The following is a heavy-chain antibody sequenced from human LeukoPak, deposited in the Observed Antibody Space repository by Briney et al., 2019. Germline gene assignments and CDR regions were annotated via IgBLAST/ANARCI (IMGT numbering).Heavy chain of an antibody. CDR2: INGDGSSI. CDR1: GFTFSSYW. J-gene: IGHJ3*02. V-gene: IGHV3-74*01. Sequence: GGSLRLSCAVSGFTFSSYWMHWVRQAPGKGLVWVSRINGDGSSITYADSVKGRFTISRDNSKNTLYLRMNSLRAEDTAVYHCARGYGDFVSGFDIWGQGTMVTVSS. CDR3: ARGYGDFVSGFDI. D-gene: IGHD4-17*01.